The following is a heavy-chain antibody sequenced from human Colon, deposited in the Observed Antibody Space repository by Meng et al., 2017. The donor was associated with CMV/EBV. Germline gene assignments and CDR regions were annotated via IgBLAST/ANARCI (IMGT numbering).Heavy chain of an antibody. Sequence: SETLSLTCTVSGGSVSSCCYYWSWLRQRPGQGLEWIGYIYYSGSTNYNPSLKSRVTISVDTSKNQLSLKLSSVTAADTAVYYWARGAKIFGVFRKGYYYGMDVWGQGTTVTVSS. CDR2: IYYSGST. J-gene: IGHJ6*02. CDR3: ARGAKIFGVFRKGYYYGMDV. CDR1: GGSVSSCCYY. D-gene: IGHD3-3*01. V-gene: IGHV4-61*01.